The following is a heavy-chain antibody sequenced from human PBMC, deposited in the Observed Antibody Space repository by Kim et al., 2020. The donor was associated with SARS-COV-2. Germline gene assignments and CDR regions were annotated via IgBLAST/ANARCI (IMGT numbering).Heavy chain of an antibody. CDR2: GST. CDR3: ASLQRWLMI. Sequence: GSTNYNPSLKSRVTISVDTSKNQFSLKLSSVTAADTAVYYCASLQRWLMIWGQGTMVTVSS. V-gene: IGHV4-59*01. J-gene: IGHJ3*02. D-gene: IGHD5-12*01.